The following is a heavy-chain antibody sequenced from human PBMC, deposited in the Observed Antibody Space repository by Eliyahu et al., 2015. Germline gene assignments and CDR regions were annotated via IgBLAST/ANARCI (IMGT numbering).Heavy chain of an antibody. CDR3: AREVRGSSSSAFDY. V-gene: IGHV3-48*03. CDR2: ISSSGSTI. D-gene: IGHD6-6*01. CDR1: GFTFSTYE. J-gene: IGHJ4*02. Sequence: EVQLVESGGGLVQPGGSLRLSCAASGFTFSTYEMNWVRQAPGKGLEWLSYISSSGSTIYYADSVKGRFTIXRDNAKNSLYLQMNSLRAEDTAVYYCAREVRGSSSSAFDYWGQGTLVTVSS.